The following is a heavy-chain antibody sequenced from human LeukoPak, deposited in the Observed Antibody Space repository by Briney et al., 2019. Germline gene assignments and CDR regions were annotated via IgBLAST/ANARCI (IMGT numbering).Heavy chain of an antibody. CDR3: ASAHYEATGLGYYFKF. J-gene: IGHJ4*02. Sequence: SETLSLTCNVSGYSISSGYYWGWIRQSPGKGREWIGTVYHTGTTYYSPSLKRRLAISLDTSTNRFSLKLTSVTATDTAVYYCASAHYEATGLGYYFKFWGQGTLVSVSS. CDR1: GYSISSGYY. V-gene: IGHV4-38-2*02. CDR2: VYHTGTT. D-gene: IGHD2-8*02.